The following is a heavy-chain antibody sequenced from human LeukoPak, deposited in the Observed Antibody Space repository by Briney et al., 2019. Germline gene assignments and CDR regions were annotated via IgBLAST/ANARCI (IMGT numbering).Heavy chain of an antibody. V-gene: IGHV4-39*01. CDR2: NNYSGST. J-gene: IGHJ6*03. D-gene: IGHD3-9*01. CDR1: GGSISSSSYY. CDR3: ARLSPYYDILTGYATPSFYYYYYMDV. Sequence: SETLSLTCTVSGGSISSSSYYWGWIRQPPGKGLEWIGSNNYSGSTYYNPSLKSRVTISVDTSKNQFSLKLSSVTAADTAVYYCARLSPYYDILTGYATPSFYYYYYMDVWGKGTTVTVSS.